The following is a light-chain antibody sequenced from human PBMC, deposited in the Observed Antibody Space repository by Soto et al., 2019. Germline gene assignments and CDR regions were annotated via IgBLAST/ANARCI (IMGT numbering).Light chain of an antibody. CDR2: DAS. V-gene: IGKV3-11*01. Sequence: EIVLTQSPATLSLSPEERATLSCRASQSVGTFLGWYQQKPGQAPRLIIYDASNRATGVPARFSGTGSGTEFALTISSVEPEDFAVYYCQHRTNWPRTFGQGTKLDIK. J-gene: IGKJ2*01. CDR1: QSVGTF. CDR3: QHRTNWPRT.